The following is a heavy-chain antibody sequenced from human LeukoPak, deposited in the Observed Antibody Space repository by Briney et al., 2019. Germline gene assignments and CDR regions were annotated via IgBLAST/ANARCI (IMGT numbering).Heavy chain of an antibody. V-gene: IGHV5-51*01. J-gene: IGHJ5*02. CDR3: AKRSGSYLGCFAL. D-gene: IGHD1-26*01. CDR2: IYPGDSDT. Sequence: GESLKISCKGSEYSFTNYWIGWVRQMSGKGLEWMGIIYPGDSDTRYSPSFQGQVTMSVDKSKNTAYLQWNSLRAEDTAVYYCAKRSGSYLGCFALWGQGTLVTVSS. CDR1: EYSFTNYW.